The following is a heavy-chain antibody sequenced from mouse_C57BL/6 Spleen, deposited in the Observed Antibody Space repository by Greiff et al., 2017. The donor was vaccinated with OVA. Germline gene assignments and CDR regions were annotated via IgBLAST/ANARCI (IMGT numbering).Heavy chain of an antibody. V-gene: IGHV7-3*01. CDR1: GFTFTDYY. Sequence: EVKLVESGGGLVQPGGSLSLSCAASGFTFTDYYMSWVRQPPGKALEWLGFIRNKANGYTTEYSASVKGRFTISRDNSQSILYLQMNALRAEDSATYYCATQLGRLGYFDVWGTGTTVTVSS. J-gene: IGHJ1*03. CDR2: IRNKANGYTT. D-gene: IGHD4-1*02. CDR3: ATQLGRLGYFDV.